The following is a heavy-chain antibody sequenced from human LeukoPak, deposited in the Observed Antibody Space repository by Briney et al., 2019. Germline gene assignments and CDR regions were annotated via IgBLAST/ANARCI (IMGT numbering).Heavy chain of an antibody. CDR3: ARGRGSSGYYYFDY. J-gene: IGHJ4*02. CDR2: ISSSSSYI. CDR1: GFTFSSYS. D-gene: IGHD3-22*01. Sequence: NPGGSLRLSCAASGFTFSSYSMNWVRQAPGKGLEWVSSISSSSSYIYYADSVKGRFTISRDNAKNSLYLQMNSLRAEDTAVYYCARGRGSSGYYYFDYWGQGTLVTVSS. V-gene: IGHV3-21*01.